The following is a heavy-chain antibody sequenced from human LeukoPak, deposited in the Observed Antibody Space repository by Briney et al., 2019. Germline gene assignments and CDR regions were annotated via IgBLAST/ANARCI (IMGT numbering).Heavy chain of an antibody. V-gene: IGHV4-59*08. CDR3: ARHGGACGDYWYYFDY. D-gene: IGHD4-17*01. CDR1: GGSISSYY. J-gene: IGHJ4*02. Sequence: SETLSLTCTVSGGSISSYYWTWIRQPPGKGLEWIGYIYYSGSTNYNPSLKSRVTISVDTSKNQFSLKLSSVTAADTAVYYCARHGGACGDYWYYFDYWGQGTLVTVSS. CDR2: IYYSGST.